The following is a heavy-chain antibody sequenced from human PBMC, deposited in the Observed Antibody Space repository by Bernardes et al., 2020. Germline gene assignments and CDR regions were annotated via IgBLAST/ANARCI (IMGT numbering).Heavy chain of an antibody. CDR2: INSDGSST. CDR3: ARRAGFSSRATSSIFDY. J-gene: IGHJ4*02. Sequence: GSLRLSCAASGFTFSSYWMHWVRQAPGKGLVWVSRINSDGSSTTYADSVKGRVTISRDNAKNTLSLQMNNLRAEDTAVYYCARRAGFSSRATSSIFDYWGQGTLVTVSS. V-gene: IGHV3-74*01. CDR1: GFTFSSYW. D-gene: IGHD2-2*01.